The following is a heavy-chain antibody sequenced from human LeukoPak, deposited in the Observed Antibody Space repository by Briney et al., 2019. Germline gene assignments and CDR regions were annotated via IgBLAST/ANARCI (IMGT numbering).Heavy chain of an antibody. CDR1: GGSVSSGGYY. CDR2: IYYGGTT. J-gene: IGHJ4*02. CDR3: ARDRGTADPGYFDY. V-gene: IGHV4-31*03. Sequence: SQTLSLTCTVSGGSVSSGGYYWSWIRQRPGKGLEWIGYIYYGGTTYYTPSLKSRVTISRDTSENHFSLKLRSLTAADTAIYYCARDRGTADPGYFDYWGQGILVTVSS.